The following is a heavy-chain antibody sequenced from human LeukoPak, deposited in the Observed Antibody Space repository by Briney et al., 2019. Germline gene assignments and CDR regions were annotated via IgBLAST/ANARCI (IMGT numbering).Heavy chain of an antibody. CDR1: GFTFSSYA. D-gene: IGHD1-26*01. J-gene: IGHJ4*02. Sequence: GGSLRLTCAASGFTFSSYAMSWVRQAPGKGLEWVSAISGSGGSTYYADSVKGRFTISRDNSKNTLYLQMNSLRGDDTAVYYCAKDVGKWESLHFFDYWGQGTLVTVSS. V-gene: IGHV3-23*01. CDR2: ISGSGGST. CDR3: AKDVGKWESLHFFDY.